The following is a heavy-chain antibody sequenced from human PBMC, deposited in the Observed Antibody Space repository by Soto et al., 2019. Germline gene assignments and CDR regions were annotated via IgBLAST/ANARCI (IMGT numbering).Heavy chain of an antibody. CDR2: TSYDGNNK. D-gene: IGHD3-16*01. Sequence: QVQLVESGGGVVQPWTSLRLSCAASGFRFKSFVMHWVRQAPGKGLEWVAFTSYDGNNKGYGDSVKGRFTVSRDNSQNTLHLQMDFLRPEDSVLYYCARWGTTGGFALWRQGTGVSVSS. CDR3: ARWGTTGGFAL. J-gene: IGHJ5*02. CDR1: GFRFKSFV. V-gene: IGHV3-30*19.